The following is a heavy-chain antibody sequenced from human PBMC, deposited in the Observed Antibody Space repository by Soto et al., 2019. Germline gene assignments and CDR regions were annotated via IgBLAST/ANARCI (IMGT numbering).Heavy chain of an antibody. CDR2: INGRGNYI. CDR1: GFTFSTYT. D-gene: IGHD1-26*01. Sequence: PVGSLRLSCASSGFTFSTYTMNWVRQAPGKGLEWVSSINGRGNYIYYAESVKGRFTISRDNAKNSLYLQMDRLRAEDTALYYCVREDGKVGTNSAFDYWGLGALLTVSS. CDR3: VREDGKVGTNSAFDY. J-gene: IGHJ4*02. V-gene: IGHV3-21*01.